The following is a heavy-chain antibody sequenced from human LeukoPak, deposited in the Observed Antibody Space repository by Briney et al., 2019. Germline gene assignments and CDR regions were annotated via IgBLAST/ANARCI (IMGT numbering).Heavy chain of an antibody. CDR2: IYYSGST. Sequence: SETLSLTCTVSGGSISSYYWSWIRQPPGKGREWIGYIYYSGSTNYNPSLKSRVTISVDTSKNQFSLKLSSVTAADTAVYYCARRVGSLGNLAARKPRGAFDIWGQGTMVTVSS. CDR1: GGSISSYY. CDR3: ARRVGSLGNLAARKPRGAFDI. D-gene: IGHD6-6*01. V-gene: IGHV4-59*12. J-gene: IGHJ3*02.